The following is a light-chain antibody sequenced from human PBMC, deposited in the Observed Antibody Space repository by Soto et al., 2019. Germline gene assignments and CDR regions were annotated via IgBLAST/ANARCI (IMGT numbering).Light chain of an antibody. J-gene: IGKJ2*01. CDR2: AAS. Sequence: DIQMTQSPSSLSVSVGDRVTITCRASQSITNYLNWYQQKPGKAPKLLVYAASSLQSGVPSRFSGNGSGTDFTLTISSLPPEDFASYYCQQSDSYPYTFGQGTKLEI. V-gene: IGKV1-39*01. CDR3: QQSDSYPYT. CDR1: QSITNY.